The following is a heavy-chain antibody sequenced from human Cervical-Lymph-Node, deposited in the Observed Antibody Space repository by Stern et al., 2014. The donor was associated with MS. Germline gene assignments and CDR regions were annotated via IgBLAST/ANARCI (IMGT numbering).Heavy chain of an antibody. D-gene: IGHD1-14*01. J-gene: IGHJ4*02. CDR3: ARQTTAWASDV. Sequence: EVQLVESGAELIRPGESLNISCKGSGYKFSIYWIAWVRQMPGKGLEWMGIIYPGDSETRYSPSFQGQVTMSADKSTSTAYLQWSSLNASDTAMYFCARQTTAWASDVWGQGTLVTVSS. CDR1: GYKFSIYW. CDR2: IYPGDSET. V-gene: IGHV5-51*01.